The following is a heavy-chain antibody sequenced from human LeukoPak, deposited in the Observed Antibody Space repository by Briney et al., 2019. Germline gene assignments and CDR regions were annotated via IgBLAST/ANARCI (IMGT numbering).Heavy chain of an antibody. CDR2: INHSGST. J-gene: IGHJ6*02. Sequence: PSETLSLTCAVYGGSFSGYYWSWIRQPPGKGLEWIGEINHSGSTNYNPSLKSRVTISVDTSKNQFSLKLSSVTAADTAVYYCARGYRDIVVVPAATHYGMDVWGQGTTVTVSS. CDR3: ARGYRDIVVVPAATHYGMDV. CDR1: GGSFSGYY. V-gene: IGHV4-34*01. D-gene: IGHD2-2*01.